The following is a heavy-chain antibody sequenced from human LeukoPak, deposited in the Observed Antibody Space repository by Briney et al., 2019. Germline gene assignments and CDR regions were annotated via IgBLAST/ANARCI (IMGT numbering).Heavy chain of an antibody. CDR3: ARGPRIDYGGNWFDP. CDR1: GYTFTSYD. CDR2: MNPNSGNT. J-gene: IGHJ5*02. Sequence: ASVKVSCKASGYTFTSYDINWVRQPTGQGLEWMGWMNPNSGNTGYAQKFQGRVTMTRNTSISTAYMELSSLRSEDTAVYYCARGPRIDYGGNWFDPWGQGTLVTVSS. D-gene: IGHD4-23*01. V-gene: IGHV1-8*01.